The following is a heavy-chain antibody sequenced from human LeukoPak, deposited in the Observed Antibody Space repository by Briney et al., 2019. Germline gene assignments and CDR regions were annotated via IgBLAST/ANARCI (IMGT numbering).Heavy chain of an antibody. Sequence: GGSLRLSCAASGFTFSSYAMSWVRQAPGKGLEWVSLITWDGGTTYFADSVKGRFTISRDSSKNSLYLQMNSLRTEDTALYYCAKDISGDCEYFDYWGQGTLVTVSS. CDR1: GFTFSSYA. V-gene: IGHV3-43*02. CDR3: AKDISGDCEYFDY. D-gene: IGHD2-21*02. J-gene: IGHJ4*02. CDR2: ITWDGGTT.